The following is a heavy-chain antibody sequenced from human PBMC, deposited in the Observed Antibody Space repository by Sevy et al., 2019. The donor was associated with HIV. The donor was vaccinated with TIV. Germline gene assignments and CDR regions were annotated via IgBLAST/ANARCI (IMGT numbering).Heavy chain of an antibody. V-gene: IGHV3-30-3*01. D-gene: IGHD3-3*01. CDR1: GFTFNTYT. CDR3: AREYYDFWSGPINFYFGMDV. Sequence: GGSLRLSCAASGFTFNTYTMHWVRQAPGKGLEWVAAISHDGSNKNYADSVKGRFTVSRDNSKNTVSLQMNSLRREDTALYYCAREYYDFWSGPINFYFGMDVWRQGTTVTVSS. CDR2: ISHDGSNK. J-gene: IGHJ6*02.